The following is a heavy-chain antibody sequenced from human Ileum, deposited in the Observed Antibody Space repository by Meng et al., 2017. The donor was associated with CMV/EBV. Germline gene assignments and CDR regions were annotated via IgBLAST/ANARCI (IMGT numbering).Heavy chain of an antibody. CDR1: GFTFSDYY. CDR3: AREAFKGYFDY. CDR2: ISSSGSTI. J-gene: IGHJ4*02. Sequence: LSCAASGFTFSDYYMGWIRQAPGEGLEWVSYISSSGSTIYYADSVKGRFTISRDNAKNSLYLQMNSLRAEDTAVYYCAREAFKGYFDYWGQGTLVTVSS. V-gene: IGHV3-11*04.